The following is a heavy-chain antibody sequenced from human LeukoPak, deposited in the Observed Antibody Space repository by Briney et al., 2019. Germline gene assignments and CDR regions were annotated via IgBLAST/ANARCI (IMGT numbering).Heavy chain of an antibody. CDR1: GGSVSSGSYY. V-gene: IGHV4-61*01. CDR2: IYYSGST. Sequence: SETLSLTCTVSGGSVSSGSYYWSWIRQPPGKGLEWIGYIYYSGSTNYNPSLKSRVTISVDTSKNQFSLKLSSVTAADTAVYYCARGIAVAGLDYWGQGTLVTVSS. CDR3: ARGIAVAGLDY. D-gene: IGHD6-19*01. J-gene: IGHJ4*02.